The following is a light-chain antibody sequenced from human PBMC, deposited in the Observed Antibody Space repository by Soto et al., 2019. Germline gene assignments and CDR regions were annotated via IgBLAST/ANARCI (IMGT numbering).Light chain of an antibody. CDR3: QQYNTWPLT. Sequence: EIVMTQSPATLSVSPGARATLSCRASQSVSNKLAWYQHKPGHAPRVLIYDTSTRAAGIPARFSGRGSGTKCSLAISRLQSEDFAVYYCQQYNTWPLTFGGGTKVDIK. V-gene: IGKV3-15*01. CDR1: QSVSNK. J-gene: IGKJ4*01. CDR2: DTS.